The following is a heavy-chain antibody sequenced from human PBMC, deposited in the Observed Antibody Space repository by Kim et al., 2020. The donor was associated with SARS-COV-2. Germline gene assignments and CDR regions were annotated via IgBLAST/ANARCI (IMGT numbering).Heavy chain of an antibody. CDR3: ARGRRGELTILGVGTTGEWFDP. V-gene: IGHV4-34*01. CDR1: GGSFSGYS. Sequence: SETLSLTCAVYGGSFSGYSCYWIRQRPRPGLEWIGEINHSGSTNYNQSLKSQVTISVDTSKNQFSLKLSSVTAADTAVYYCARGRRGELTILGVGTTGEWFDPWGQGTLVTVSS. CDR2: INHSGST. D-gene: IGHD3-3*01. J-gene: IGHJ5*02.